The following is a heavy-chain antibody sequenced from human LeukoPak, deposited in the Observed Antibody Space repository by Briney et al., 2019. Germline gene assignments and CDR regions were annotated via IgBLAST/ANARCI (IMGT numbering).Heavy chain of an antibody. J-gene: IGHJ4*02. CDR3: ARHYGDYGDHAYYFDY. Sequence: PSETLSLTCAVSGGSISSGGYSWSWIRQPPGKGLEWIGYIYHSGSTYYNPSLKSRVTISVDRSKNQFSLKLSSVTAADTAVYYCARHYGDYGDHAYYFDYWGQGTLVTVSS. CDR2: IYHSGST. CDR1: GGSISSGGYS. D-gene: IGHD4-17*01. V-gene: IGHV4-30-2*01.